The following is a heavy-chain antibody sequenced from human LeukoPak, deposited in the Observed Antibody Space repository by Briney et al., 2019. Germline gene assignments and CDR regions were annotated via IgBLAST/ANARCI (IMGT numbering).Heavy chain of an antibody. CDR3: ARIVFGELLSGRYYYYGMDV. CDR1: GGSFSGYY. J-gene: IGHJ6*04. Sequence: SETLSLSCAVYGGSFSGYYWSWIRQPPGKGLEWIGGINHSGSTNYNPSLKSRVTISVDTSKNQFSVKLSSVTAADTAVYYCARIVFGELLSGRYYYYGMDVWGKGTTVTVSS. D-gene: IGHD3-10*02. CDR2: INHSGST. V-gene: IGHV4-34*01.